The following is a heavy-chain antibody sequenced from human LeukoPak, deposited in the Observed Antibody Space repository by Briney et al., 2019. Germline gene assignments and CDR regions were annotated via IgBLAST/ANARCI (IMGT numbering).Heavy chain of an antibody. J-gene: IGHJ4*02. CDR1: GFRFSIYA. V-gene: IGHV3-23*01. Sequence: GGSLRLSCAASGFRFSIYAMSWVRQAPGRGLEWVSGISRSGDSTYYAGSVKGRFTISRDNSKNTLYLQMNSLRAEDTAVYYCAKSAGYCRSPSCEIDYWGQGTLVPVSS. D-gene: IGHD2-2*01. CDR2: ISRSGDST. CDR3: AKSAGYCRSPSCEIDY.